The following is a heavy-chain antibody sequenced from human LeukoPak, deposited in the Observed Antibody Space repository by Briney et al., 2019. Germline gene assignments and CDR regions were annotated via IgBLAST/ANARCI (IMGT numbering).Heavy chain of an antibody. CDR2: IIPIFGTA. V-gene: IGHV1-69*01. D-gene: IGHD1-1*01. Sequence: ASVKVSCKASGGTFSSYAISWVRQAPGQGLEWMGGIIPIFGTANYAQKFQGRVTITADESTSTAYMELSSLRSEDTAVYHCAKSRSDWTHFDYWGQGALVTVSS. CDR3: AKSRSDWTHFDY. J-gene: IGHJ4*02. CDR1: GGTFSSYA.